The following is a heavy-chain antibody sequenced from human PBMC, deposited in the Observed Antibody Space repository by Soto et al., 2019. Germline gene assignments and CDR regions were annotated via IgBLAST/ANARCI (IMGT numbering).Heavy chain of an antibody. V-gene: IGHV4-30-2*01. J-gene: IGHJ6*02. CDR3: AARPYYYYGLEV. D-gene: IGHD3-10*01. CDR1: CGSIITPGYS. Sequence: SETLSLTCTFSCGSIITPGYSWSWIRQPPGKATEWLGYVYHNGNAYPKPSLERRDTISLDGAKNQFSLKVTSVTTAETGLYYCAARPYYYYGLEVWGQGTTVTVSS. CDR2: VYHNGNA.